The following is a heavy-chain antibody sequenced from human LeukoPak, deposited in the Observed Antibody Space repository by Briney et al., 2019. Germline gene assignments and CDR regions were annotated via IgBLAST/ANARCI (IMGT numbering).Heavy chain of an antibody. D-gene: IGHD1-1*01. V-gene: IGHV4-39*01. Sequence: PSETLSLTCTVSGGSISSSSYYWGWIRQPPGKGLEWIGSIYYSGSTYYNPSLKSRVTISVDTSKNQFSLKLSSVTAAYTAVYYCARTDWKGYWGQGTLVTVSS. CDR2: IYYSGST. J-gene: IGHJ4*02. CDR3: ARTDWKGY. CDR1: GGSISSSSYY.